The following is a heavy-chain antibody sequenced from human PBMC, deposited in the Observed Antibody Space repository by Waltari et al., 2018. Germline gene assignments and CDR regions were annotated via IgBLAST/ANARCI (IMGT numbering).Heavy chain of an antibody. D-gene: IGHD2-21*01. V-gene: IGHV1-2*02. CDR2: INPNSGGT. CDR3: ARDGGVIAARIYYYYYYMDV. Sequence: QVQLVQSGAEVKKPGASVKVSCKASGYTFTGYYMHWVRQAPGQGLEWMGWINPNSGGTNYAQKFQGRVTMTRDTSISTAYMELSRLRSDDTAVYYCARDGGVIAARIYYYYYYMDVWGKGTTVTISS. CDR1: GYTFTGYY. J-gene: IGHJ6*03.